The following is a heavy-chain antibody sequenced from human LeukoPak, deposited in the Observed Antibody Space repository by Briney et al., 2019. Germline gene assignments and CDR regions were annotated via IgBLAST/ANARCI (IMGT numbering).Heavy chain of an antibody. CDR3: AIMHPYYDGSGYWVQ. D-gene: IGHD3-22*01. CDR2: ISTSGGSS. Sequence: GESLRLSCAASGFTFGSYAMSWVRQAPGKGLEWVSGISTSGGSSSYADSVKGRFTISRDNLRNTLYMEMNSLRAEDTALYYCAIMHPYYDGSGYWVQWGQGTLVTVSS. J-gene: IGHJ4*02. V-gene: IGHV3-23*01. CDR1: GFTFGSYA.